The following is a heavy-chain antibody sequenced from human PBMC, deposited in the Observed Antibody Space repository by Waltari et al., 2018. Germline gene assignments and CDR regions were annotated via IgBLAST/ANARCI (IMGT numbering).Heavy chain of an antibody. Sequence: QVQLVQSGAEVKKPGSSVKVSCKASGGTFSSYAISWVRQAPGQGLEWMGGIIPSCGTANYAQKFQGRVTITADESTSTAYMELSSLRSEDTAVYYCARFDSSEPRSLHFDYWGQGTLVTVSS. CDR3: ARFDSSEPRSLHFDY. D-gene: IGHD3-22*01. V-gene: IGHV1-69*01. J-gene: IGHJ4*02. CDR2: IIPSCGTA. CDR1: GGTFSSYA.